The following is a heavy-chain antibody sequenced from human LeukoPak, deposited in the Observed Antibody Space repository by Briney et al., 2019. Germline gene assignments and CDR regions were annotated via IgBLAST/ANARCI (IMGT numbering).Heavy chain of an antibody. CDR2: ISTSGST. Sequence: GSLRLSCAASGFTFSSYAMSWVRQAPGKGLESIGHISTSGSTNYSPSLKSRVTMSVDTSKNQFSLKLSSVTAADTAVYYCARVRYSDSSVLTRKRSYYFDYWGQGTLVTVSS. CDR1: GFTFSSYA. V-gene: IGHV4-59*10. CDR3: ARVRYSDSSVLTRKRSYYFDY. J-gene: IGHJ4*02. D-gene: IGHD3-22*01.